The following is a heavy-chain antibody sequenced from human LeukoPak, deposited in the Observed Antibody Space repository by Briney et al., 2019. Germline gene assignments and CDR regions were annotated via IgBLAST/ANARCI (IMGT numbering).Heavy chain of an antibody. Sequence: GGSLRLSCAASGFTFSSYGMHWVRQAPGKGLEWVAVIWYDGSNKYYADSVKGRFTISRDNSKNTLYLQMNSLRAEDTAVYYCARPADLGSSWYSFMYWGQGTLVTVSS. D-gene: IGHD6-13*01. CDR3: ARPADLGSSWYSFMY. CDR2: IWYDGSNK. J-gene: IGHJ4*02. CDR1: GFTFSSYG. V-gene: IGHV3-33*01.